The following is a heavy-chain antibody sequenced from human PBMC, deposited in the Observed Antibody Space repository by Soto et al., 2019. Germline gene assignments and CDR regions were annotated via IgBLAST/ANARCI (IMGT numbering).Heavy chain of an antibody. CDR1: GFIFTNYA. V-gene: IGHV3-23*01. D-gene: IGHD5-12*01. CDR2: IGGRGNSA. Sequence: LRLSCAASGFIFTNYAMNWVRQAPGKGLEWVSVIGGRGNSAYYADSVQGRFTISRDNSKNTLSLQMSSLTADDTAIYYCVREGRGSFDFWGRGTMVTVSS. CDR3: VREGRGSFDF. J-gene: IGHJ3*01.